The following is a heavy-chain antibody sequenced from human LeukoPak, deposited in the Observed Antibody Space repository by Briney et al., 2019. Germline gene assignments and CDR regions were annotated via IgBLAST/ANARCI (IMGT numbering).Heavy chain of an antibody. CDR2: IYYSGST. V-gene: IGHV4-39*01. Sequence: SETLSLTRTVSAGCIRSSSNYWVWIRQPPGKGLEWLGSIYYSGSTYYHPSLKSRVIISVDTYKNQFSLKLSSVTAADTAVYYCARQTQLEVAAAFDYWGQGTLVTVSS. CDR1: AGCIRSSSNY. D-gene: IGHD2-15*01. CDR3: ARQTQLEVAAAFDY. J-gene: IGHJ4*02.